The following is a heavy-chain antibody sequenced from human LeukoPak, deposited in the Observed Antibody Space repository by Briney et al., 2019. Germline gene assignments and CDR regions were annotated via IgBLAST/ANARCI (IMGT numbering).Heavy chain of an antibody. D-gene: IGHD6-19*01. Sequence: PSETLSLTCPAYGGAYSRYYWSWIRQPPGKGLEWLGEINHSGSTNYNPSLKSRVTISVDTSKNQFSLKLSSVTAADTAVYYCARGPPISYSSGWFDPWGQGTLVTVSS. V-gene: IGHV4-34*01. J-gene: IGHJ5*02. CDR2: INHSGST. CDR1: GGAYSRYY. CDR3: ARGPPISYSSGWFDP.